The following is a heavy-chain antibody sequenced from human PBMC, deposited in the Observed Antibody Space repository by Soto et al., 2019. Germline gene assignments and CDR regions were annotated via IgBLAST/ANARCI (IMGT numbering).Heavy chain of an antibody. J-gene: IGHJ4*02. CDR1: GFTFSSYS. D-gene: IGHD6-13*01. CDR2: ISSNSSYI. V-gene: IGHV3-21*04. Sequence: GGSLRLSCAASGFTFSSYSMNWVRQAPGKGLEWVSSISSNSSYIYYADSVKGRFTISRDNAKNSLFLQMNSLRTEDSALYYCAKMSAPALSDYWGLGTLVTVSS. CDR3: AKMSAPALSDY.